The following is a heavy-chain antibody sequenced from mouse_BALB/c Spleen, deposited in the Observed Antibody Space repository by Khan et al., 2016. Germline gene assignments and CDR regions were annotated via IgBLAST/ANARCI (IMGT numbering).Heavy chain of an antibody. CDR1: GYTFTTAG. V-gene: IGHV9-4*02. J-gene: IGHJ1*01. CDR2: INTHSGVP. Sequence: QIQLVQSGPELKKPGETVRISCKASGYTFTTAGMQWLQKMPGKGLKWIGWINTHSGVPKYAEDFKGRFAFSLETSASTAYLQISNLKNEDTATYFCARCGNFFHWYFDVWGAGTTVTVSS. CDR3: ARCGNFFHWYFDV. D-gene: IGHD2-1*01.